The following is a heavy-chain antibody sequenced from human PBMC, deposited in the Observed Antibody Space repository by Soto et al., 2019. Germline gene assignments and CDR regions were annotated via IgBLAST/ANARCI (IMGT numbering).Heavy chain of an antibody. CDR1: GGSISSGGYS. Sequence: TLSLTCAVSGGSISSGGYSWSWIRQPPGKGLEWIGYIYHSGSTYYNPSLKSRVTISVDRSKNQFSLKLSSVTAADTAVYYCARAEGYCSGGSCYSSAFDIWGQGTMVTVSS. D-gene: IGHD2-15*01. CDR2: IYHSGST. CDR3: ARAEGYCSGGSCYSSAFDI. J-gene: IGHJ3*02. V-gene: IGHV4-30-2*01.